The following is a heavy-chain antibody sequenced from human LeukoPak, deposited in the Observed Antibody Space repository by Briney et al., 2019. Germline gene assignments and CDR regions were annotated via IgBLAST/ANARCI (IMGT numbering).Heavy chain of an antibody. CDR2: IYSGGST. CDR3: ARTRVDTTTFDYFDY. Sequence: EWVLVIYSGGSTYYADSVKGRFTISRDNSKNTLYLQMNSLRAEDTAVYYCARTRVDTTTFDYFDYWGQGILVTVSS. J-gene: IGHJ4*02. V-gene: IGHV3-53*01. D-gene: IGHD4-11*01.